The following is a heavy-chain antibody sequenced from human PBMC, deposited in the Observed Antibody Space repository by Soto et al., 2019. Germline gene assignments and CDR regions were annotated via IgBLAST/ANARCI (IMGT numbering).Heavy chain of an antibody. CDR2: IYYSGST. Sequence: QVQLQESGPGLVKPSQTLSLTCTVSGGSISSGDYYWSWIRQPPGKGLEWIGYIYYSGSTYYNPSLKSRVTISVDTSKNHFSLKLSSVTAADTAVYYCARGGILTGYPPPPYNWFDPWGQGTLVTVSS. V-gene: IGHV4-30-4*01. CDR1: GGSISSGDYY. CDR3: ARGGILTGYPPPPYNWFDP. J-gene: IGHJ5*02. D-gene: IGHD3-9*01.